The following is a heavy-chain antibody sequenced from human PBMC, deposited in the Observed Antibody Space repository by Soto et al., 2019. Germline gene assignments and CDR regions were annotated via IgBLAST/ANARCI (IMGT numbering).Heavy chain of an antibody. Sequence: EVQLVESGGGLARPGGSLRLSCAASGFTFSYYWMYWVRQAPGKGLAWVSRIHSDGSSTTYADFVKGRFVISRDNARNTVDLQMNSVRVEDTAVYYCARGDRGAFDLWGQGTVVTVSS. CDR3: ARGDRGAFDL. J-gene: IGHJ3*01. V-gene: IGHV3-74*01. D-gene: IGHD1-26*01. CDR2: IHSDGSST. CDR1: GFTFSYYW.